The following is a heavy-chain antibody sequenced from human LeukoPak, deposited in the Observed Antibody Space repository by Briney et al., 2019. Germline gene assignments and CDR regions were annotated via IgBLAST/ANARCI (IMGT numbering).Heavy chain of an antibody. D-gene: IGHD3-10*01. CDR1: GGSISSSNW. Sequence: SETLSLTCAVSGGSISSSNWWGGVRQPPGKGLGGSGEIYHSGSTNYNPSLKRRVTISVDTSKNQFSLKLSSVTAADAAVYYCASAPQLLWFGELGMDVWGKGTTVTVSS. V-gene: IGHV4-4*02. CDR2: IYHSGST. J-gene: IGHJ6*04. CDR3: ASAPQLLWFGELGMDV.